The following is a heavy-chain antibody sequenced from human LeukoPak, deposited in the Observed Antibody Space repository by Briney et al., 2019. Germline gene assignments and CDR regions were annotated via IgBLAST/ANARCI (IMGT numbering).Heavy chain of an antibody. Sequence: GSLRLSCAASGFILSNCAMTWVRQPPGKGLEWIGSMDYSESSDYNPSLKSRLTISADTSKNQFSLKLSSVTAADTAVYYCARGRALLKPRGGGYFDLWGRGILVTVSS. CDR1: GFILSNCA. J-gene: IGHJ2*01. CDR2: MDYSESS. V-gene: IGHV4-59*12. CDR3: ARGRALLKPRGGGYFDL. D-gene: IGHD3-16*01.